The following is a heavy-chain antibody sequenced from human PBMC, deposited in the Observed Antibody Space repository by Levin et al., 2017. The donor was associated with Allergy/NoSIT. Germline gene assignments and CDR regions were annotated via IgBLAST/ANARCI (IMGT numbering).Heavy chain of an antibody. V-gene: IGHV5-51*01. CDR3: ARGVVPAAMKGDWFDP. CDR2: IYPGDSDT. Sequence: GESLKISCKGSGYSFTSYWIGWVRQMPGKGLEWMGIIYPGDSDTRYSPSFQGQVTISADKSISTAYLQWSSLKASDTAMYYCARGVVPAAMKGDWFDPWGQGTLVTVSS. J-gene: IGHJ5*02. CDR1: GYSFTSYW. D-gene: IGHD2-2*01.